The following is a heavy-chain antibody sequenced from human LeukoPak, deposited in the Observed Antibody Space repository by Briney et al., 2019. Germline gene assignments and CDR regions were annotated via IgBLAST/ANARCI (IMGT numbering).Heavy chain of an antibody. J-gene: IGHJ4*02. Sequence: PSETLSLTCAVYGGSFSGYYWSWIRQPPGKGLEWIGEINHSGSTNYNPSLKSRVTISADTSKNQFSLKLSSVTAADTAVYYCARGYDYGGNSGGFDYWGQGTLVTVSS. CDR3: ARGYDYGGNSGGFDY. CDR2: INHSGST. CDR1: GGSFSGYY. V-gene: IGHV4-34*01. D-gene: IGHD4-23*01.